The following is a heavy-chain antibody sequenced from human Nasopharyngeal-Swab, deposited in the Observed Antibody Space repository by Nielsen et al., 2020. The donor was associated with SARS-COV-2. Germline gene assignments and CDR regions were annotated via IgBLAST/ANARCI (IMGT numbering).Heavy chain of an antibody. Sequence: ASVKVSCKASGYTFTSYGISWVRQAPGQGLEWMGWISAYNGNTNYAQKLQGRVTMTEDTSTDTAYMELSSLRSEDTAVYYCATGSGSYLDNWFDPWGQGTLVTVSS. D-gene: IGHD1-26*01. J-gene: IGHJ5*02. CDR2: ISAYNGNT. V-gene: IGHV1-18*01. CDR1: GYTFTSYG. CDR3: ATGSGSYLDNWFDP.